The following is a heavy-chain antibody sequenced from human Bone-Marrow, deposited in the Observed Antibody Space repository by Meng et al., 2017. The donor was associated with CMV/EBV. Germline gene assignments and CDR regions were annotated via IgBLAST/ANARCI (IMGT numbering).Heavy chain of an antibody. Sequence: ASVKVSCKASGYTFISYGISWVRQAPGQGLEWMGWISAYHGNTNYAQKLQGRVTMTTDTSTSTAYMELRSLRSDDTAVYHCARELVVYYYSYGMDVWGQGTTVTVSS. D-gene: IGHD6-6*01. CDR1: GYTFISYG. CDR3: ARELVVYYYSYGMDV. V-gene: IGHV1-18*01. J-gene: IGHJ6*02. CDR2: ISAYHGNT.